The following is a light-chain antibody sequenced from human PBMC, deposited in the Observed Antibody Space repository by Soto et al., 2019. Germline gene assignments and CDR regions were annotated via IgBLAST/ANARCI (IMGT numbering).Light chain of an antibody. CDR1: QSISDW. V-gene: IGKV1-5*01. J-gene: IGKJ2*01. Sequence: DIQMTQSPSTLSASVGDRVTITCRASQSISDWLAWYQQKPGKAPNLLIYDAPTLQSGVPSRFSGSGSGTEFTHTISSLQPDDFATYYCQEYKSATFGQGTKLEIE. CDR3: QEYKSAT. CDR2: DAP.